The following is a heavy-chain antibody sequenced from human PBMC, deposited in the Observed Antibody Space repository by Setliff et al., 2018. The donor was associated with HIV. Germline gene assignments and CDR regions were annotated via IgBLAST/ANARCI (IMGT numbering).Heavy chain of an antibody. D-gene: IGHD5-12*01. J-gene: IGHJ4*02. CDR1: GFNFRGYN. V-gene: IGHV3-21*01. Sequence: PGGSLRLSCAVSGFNFRGYNMNWVRQAPGKGLEWVSSISTSSTYTYYADSVKGRFTTSRDNAKNALYLQMNSLRAEDTAVCYCATHRVGQRPWLSDFWGQGTLVTVSS. CDR2: ISTSSTYT. CDR3: ATHRVGQRPWLSDF.